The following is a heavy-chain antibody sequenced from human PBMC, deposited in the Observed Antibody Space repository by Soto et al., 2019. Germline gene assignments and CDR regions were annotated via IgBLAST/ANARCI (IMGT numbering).Heavy chain of an antibody. J-gene: IGHJ3*02. V-gene: IGHV1-58*01. Sequence: QMPVVQSGPEVKKPGTSVKVSCKTPGFTFSNSAVQWERQARGQRLEWMGWIVVGNGNTNYAQKFRERVSITRDMSTSTAHMEVSSLTSEDTAVYYCAAELYSGGSCRSFDIWGHATMVSVSS. CDR3: AAELYSGGSCRSFDI. CDR2: IVVGNGNT. D-gene: IGHD2-15*01. CDR1: GFTFSNSA.